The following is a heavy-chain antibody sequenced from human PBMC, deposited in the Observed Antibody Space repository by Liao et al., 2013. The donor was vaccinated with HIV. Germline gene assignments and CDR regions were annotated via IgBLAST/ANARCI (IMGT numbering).Heavy chain of an antibody. J-gene: IGHJ3*02. V-gene: IGHV4-30-2*01. D-gene: IGHD3-22*01. CDR1: GGSISSGGYS. CDR3: ARGGRSRVVVITTGHDAFDI. CDR2: IYHSGST. Sequence: QLQLQESGSGLVKPSQTLSLTCAVSGGSISSGGYSWSWIRQPPGKGLEWIGYIYHSGSTYYNPSLKSRVTISVDRSKNQFSLKLSSVTAADTAVYYCARGGRSRVVVITTGHDAFDIWGQGTMVTVSS.